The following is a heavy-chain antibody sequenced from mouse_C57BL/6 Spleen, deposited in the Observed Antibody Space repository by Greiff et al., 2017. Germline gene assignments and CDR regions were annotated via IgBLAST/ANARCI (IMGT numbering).Heavy chain of an antibody. CDR2: IYPGDGDT. D-gene: IGHD4-1*01. J-gene: IGHJ4*01. CDR3: ARSSWVYAMDY. CDR1: GYAFSSSW. Sequence: QVQLKQSGPELVKPGASVKISCKASGYAFSSSWMNWVKQRPGKGLEWIGRIYPGDGDTNYNGKFKGKATLTADKSSSTAYMQLSSLTSEDSAVYFCARSSWVYAMDYWGQGTSVTVSS. V-gene: IGHV1-82*01.